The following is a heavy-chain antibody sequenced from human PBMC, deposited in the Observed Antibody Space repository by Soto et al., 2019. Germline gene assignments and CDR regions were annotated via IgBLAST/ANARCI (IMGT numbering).Heavy chain of an antibody. CDR1: GFTFSSYA. J-gene: IGHJ6*02. Sequence: GGSLRLSCAASGFTFSSYAMHWVRQAPGKGLEWVAVKSYDGSNKYYADSVKGRFTISRDNSKNTLYLQMNSLRPEDTAVYYCARDAAVAGTGLPGYYYGMDVWGQGTTVTVSS. D-gene: IGHD6-19*01. V-gene: IGHV3-30-3*01. CDR3: ARDAAVAGTGLPGYYYGMDV. CDR2: KSYDGSNK.